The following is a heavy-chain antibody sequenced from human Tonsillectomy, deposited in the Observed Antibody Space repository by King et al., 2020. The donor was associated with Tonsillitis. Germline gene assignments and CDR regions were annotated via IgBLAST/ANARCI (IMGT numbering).Heavy chain of an antibody. D-gene: IGHD2-21*02. J-gene: IGHJ6*02. CDR3: ASGGMCGGDCYSPHGYYYGMDV. Sequence: VQLQESGPGLVKPSQTLSLTCTVSGGSISSGDYYWSWIRQPPGKGLEWIGYIYYSGSTYYNPSLKSRVTISVDTSKNQFSLKLSSVTAADTAVYYCASGGMCGGDCYSPHGYYYGMDVWGQGTTVTVSS. V-gene: IGHV4-30-4*01. CDR2: IYYSGST. CDR1: GGSISSGDYY.